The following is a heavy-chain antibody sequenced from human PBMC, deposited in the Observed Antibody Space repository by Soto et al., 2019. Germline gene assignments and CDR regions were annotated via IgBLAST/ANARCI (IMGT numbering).Heavy chain of an antibody. CDR2: MSPATGHS. Sequence: GASVKVSCKAYGGMFKTYDIHWVRQAPGQGLEWLGWMSPATGHSVPSWKFQGQVTISADKSISTAYLQWSSLKASDTAMYYCARILGVPALDYWGQGTLVTVSS. V-gene: IGHV1-8*01. CDR1: GGMFKTYD. J-gene: IGHJ4*02. CDR3: ARILGVPALDY. D-gene: IGHD3-10*01.